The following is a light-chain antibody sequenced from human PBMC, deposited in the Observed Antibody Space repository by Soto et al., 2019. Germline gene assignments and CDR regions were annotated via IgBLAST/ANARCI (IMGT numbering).Light chain of an antibody. CDR1: QSVSSSF. V-gene: IGKV3-20*01. CDR2: GAS. Sequence: EIVLTQSPGSLSLSPGEGATLSCRASQSVSSSFFAWYQQKPGQAPSLLIYGASRRATGVPDRFSGSGSGTDFSLSISRLGPEDFAVYYCRQCDSLVMFGQGTKVEIK. CDR3: RQCDSLVM. J-gene: IGKJ1*01.